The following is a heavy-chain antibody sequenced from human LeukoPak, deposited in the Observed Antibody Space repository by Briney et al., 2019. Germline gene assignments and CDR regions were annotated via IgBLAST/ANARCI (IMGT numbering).Heavy chain of an antibody. V-gene: IGHV3-30*04. CDR1: GFTFSGYP. J-gene: IGHJ3*02. CDR2: ISYDGSNK. D-gene: IGHD4-17*01. CDR3: AKDLRGYGDYTCTFDI. Sequence: GGSLRLSCAASGFTFSGYPIHWVRQAPGKGLEWVAVISYDGSNKYYADSVKGRFTISRDNSKNTLFLQMNNLRAEDTAVYYCAKDLRGYGDYTCTFDIWGQGTTVTISS.